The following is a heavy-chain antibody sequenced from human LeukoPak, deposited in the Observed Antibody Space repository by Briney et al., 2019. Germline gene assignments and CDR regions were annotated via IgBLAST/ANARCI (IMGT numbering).Heavy chain of an antibody. V-gene: IGHV1-3*04. CDR3: ARGTQILNWFDP. D-gene: IGHD1-7*01. CDR1: GYTFNHYA. Sequence: ASETVSCKASGYTFNHYAMHLVRQAPGQRLEWMGWINTGNGNTKYSQKFQGRVTITRDTSASTAYMELSSLRSEDTAVYFCARGTQILNWFDPWGQGTLVTVSS. CDR2: INTGNGNT. J-gene: IGHJ5*02.